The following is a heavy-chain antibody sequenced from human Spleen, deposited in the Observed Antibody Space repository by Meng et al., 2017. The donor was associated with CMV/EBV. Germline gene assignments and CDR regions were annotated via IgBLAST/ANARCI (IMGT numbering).Heavy chain of an antibody. Sequence: SGPTLVKPTPTLTLTCSFSGFSLTTSGMSVTWVRQPPGKALGWLALIDWDEDKYYSTSLKTRLTISKDTPKNQVVLIMTNMNPADTGTYYCARGYSSSSGFYYGLDVWGQGTTVTVSS. D-gene: IGHD6-6*01. CDR1: GFSLTTSGMS. J-gene: IGHJ6*02. V-gene: IGHV2-70*13. CDR2: IDWDEDK. CDR3: ARGYSSSSGFYYGLDV.